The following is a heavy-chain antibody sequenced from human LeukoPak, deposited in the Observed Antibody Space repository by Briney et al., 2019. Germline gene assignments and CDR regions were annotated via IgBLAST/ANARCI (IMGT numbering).Heavy chain of an antibody. V-gene: IGHV1-69*13. J-gene: IGHJ6*03. Sequence: ASVKVSCKASGGTFSSYAISWVRQAPGQGLGWMGGIIPIFGTANYAQKFQGRVTITADESTSTAYMELSSLRSEDTAVYYCARARQDPDYYYYYMDVWGKGTTVTVSS. CDR1: GGTFSSYA. D-gene: IGHD1-1*01. CDR2: IIPIFGTA. CDR3: ARARQDPDYYYYYMDV.